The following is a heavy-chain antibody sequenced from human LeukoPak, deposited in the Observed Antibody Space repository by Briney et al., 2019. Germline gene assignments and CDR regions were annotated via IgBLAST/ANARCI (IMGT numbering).Heavy chain of an antibody. J-gene: IGHJ4*02. CDR3: VRETGY. Sequence: PGGSLRLSCSVSGFTFSTYVMHWVRQAPGKGLEYVSAISSNGDNTYYADSVKGRFTISRDNSKNTLYLQMSSLRADDTAVYYYVRETGYWGQGTLVTVSS. V-gene: IGHV3-64D*06. CDR2: ISSNGDNT. CDR1: GFTFSTYV.